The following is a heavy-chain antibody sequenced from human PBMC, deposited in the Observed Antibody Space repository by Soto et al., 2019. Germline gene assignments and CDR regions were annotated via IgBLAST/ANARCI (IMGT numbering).Heavy chain of an antibody. J-gene: IGHJ4*02. D-gene: IGHD6-13*01. Sequence: EVQLLESGGGLVQPGGSLRLSCAASGFTFSSYAMSWVRQAPGKGLEWVSAISGSGGSTYYADSVKGRFTSSRDNSKNTLYLQMDSRRAEDTAVYYCAKDRRRSSSWYGSDYWGQGTLVTVSS. CDR3: AKDRRRSSSWYGSDY. V-gene: IGHV3-23*01. CDR1: GFTFSSYA. CDR2: ISGSGGST.